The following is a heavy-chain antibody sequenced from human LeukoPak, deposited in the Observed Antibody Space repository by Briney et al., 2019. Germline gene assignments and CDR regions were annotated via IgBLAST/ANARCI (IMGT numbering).Heavy chain of an antibody. D-gene: IGHD2-8*01. V-gene: IGHV1-24*01. CDR3: ATLSRRVMGDAFDI. J-gene: IGHJ3*02. CDR1: GYTLTELS. Sequence: ASVKVSCKVSGYTLTELSMHWVRQAPGKGLEWMGGFDAEDGETIYAQKFQGRVTMTEDTSTDTAYMELSSLRSEDTAVYYCATLSRRVMGDAFDIWGQGTMVTVSS. CDR2: FDAEDGET.